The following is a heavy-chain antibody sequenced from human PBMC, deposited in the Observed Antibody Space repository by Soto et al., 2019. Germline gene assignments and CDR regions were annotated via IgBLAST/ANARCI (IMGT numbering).Heavy chain of an antibody. J-gene: IGHJ4*02. CDR3: AAIRYYYDSSGYYYDY. V-gene: IGHV1-58*01. D-gene: IGHD3-22*01. CDR2: IVVGSGNT. CDR1: GFPFTSSA. Sequence: SVKVSCKASGFPFTSSAVQWVRQARGQRLEWIGWIVVGSGNTNYAQKFQERVTITRDMSTSTAYMELSSLRSEDTAVYYCAAIRYYYDSSGYYYDYWGQGTLVTVSS.